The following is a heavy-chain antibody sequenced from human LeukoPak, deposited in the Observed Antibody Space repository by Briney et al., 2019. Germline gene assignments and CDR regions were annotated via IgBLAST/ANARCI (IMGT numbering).Heavy chain of an antibody. Sequence: GGSLRLSCAASGFTVSDNYMSWVRQAPGKGLEWVSVFYSGGSTRYADSVKGRFTISKDAVTETLFLQMGSVRPEDTALYHCARGGLESPWSGYNAPDHWGPGTLVIVSS. CDR2: FYSGGST. D-gene: IGHD3-3*01. V-gene: IGHV3-66*01. J-gene: IGHJ4*02. CDR3: ARGGLESPWSGYNAPDH. CDR1: GFTVSDNY.